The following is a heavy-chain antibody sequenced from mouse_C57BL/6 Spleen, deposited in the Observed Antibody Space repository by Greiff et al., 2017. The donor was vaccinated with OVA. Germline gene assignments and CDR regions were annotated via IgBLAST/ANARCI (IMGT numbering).Heavy chain of an antibody. CDR1: GFTFSDYY. CDR2: INYDGSST. V-gene: IGHV5-16*01. Sequence: EVQLVESEGGLVQPGSSMKLSCTASGFTFSDYYMAWVRQVPEKGLEWVANINYDGSSTYYLDSLKSRFIISRDNAKNILYLQMSSLKTDDTSTYYCARVPDSSGYFDYWGQGTTLTVSS. D-gene: IGHD3-2*02. J-gene: IGHJ2*01. CDR3: ARVPDSSGYFDY.